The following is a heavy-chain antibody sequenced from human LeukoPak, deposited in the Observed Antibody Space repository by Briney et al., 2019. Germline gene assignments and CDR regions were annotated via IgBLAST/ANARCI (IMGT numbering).Heavy chain of an antibody. J-gene: IGHJ4*02. CDR1: GFTFRGYW. CDR2: VIRDGSFT. V-gene: IGHV3-74*01. CDR3: VRDGDDFNYDY. Sequence: GGSLRLSCAASGFTFRGYWMHWVRQAPGKGLEWVSRVIRDGSFTNYADSVKGRFTVSRDNAKNTLYLQISSLRAKDTAVYFCVRDGDDFNYDYWGQGSLVTVSS. D-gene: IGHD5-24*01.